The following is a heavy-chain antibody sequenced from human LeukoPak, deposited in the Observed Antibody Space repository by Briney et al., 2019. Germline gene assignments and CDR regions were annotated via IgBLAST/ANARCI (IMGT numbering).Heavy chain of an antibody. Sequence: GGSLRLSCAASGFTSSSYWMTWVRQAPGKGLEWVANVNQDGSEKYYVDSVKGRFTISRDNTKNSVYLQVNSLKDKDTGVYYCARDSRGDTGSGYNYYYMDVWGKGTTVTISS. J-gene: IGHJ6*03. CDR2: VNQDGSEK. V-gene: IGHV3-7*01. CDR3: ARDSRGDTGSGYNYYYMDV. D-gene: IGHD3-10*01. CDR1: GFTSSSYW.